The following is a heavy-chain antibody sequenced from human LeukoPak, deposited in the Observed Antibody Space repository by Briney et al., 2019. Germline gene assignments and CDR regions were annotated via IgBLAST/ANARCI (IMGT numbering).Heavy chain of an antibody. CDR1: GFTFSSYS. D-gene: IGHD6-13*01. Sequence: PGGSLRLSCAASGFTFSSYSMNWVRQAPGKGLEWVSSISSSSSHIYYADSVKGRFTISRDNAKNSLYLQMNSLRAEDTAVYYCASGYNNRGDAFDIWGQGTMVTVSS. CDR3: ASGYNNRGDAFDI. V-gene: IGHV3-21*01. CDR2: ISSSSSHI. J-gene: IGHJ3*02.